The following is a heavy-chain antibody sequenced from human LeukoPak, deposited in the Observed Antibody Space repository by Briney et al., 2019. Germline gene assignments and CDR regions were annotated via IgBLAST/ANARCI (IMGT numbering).Heavy chain of an antibody. Sequence: SETLSLTCAAYGGSFSGYYWSWIRQPPGKGLEWIGEINHSGSTNYNPSLKSRVTISVDTSKNQFSLRLTSVTAADTAVYYCARQTGSGLFILPGGQGTLVTVSS. V-gene: IGHV4-34*01. J-gene: IGHJ4*02. CDR1: GGSFSGYY. CDR2: INHSGST. CDR3: ARQTGSGLFILP. D-gene: IGHD3/OR15-3a*01.